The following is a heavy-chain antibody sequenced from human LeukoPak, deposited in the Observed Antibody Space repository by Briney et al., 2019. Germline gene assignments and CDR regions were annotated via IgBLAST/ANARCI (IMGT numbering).Heavy chain of an antibody. CDR2: ISSSSSTI. D-gene: IGHD2-2*01. J-gene: IGHJ3*02. V-gene: IGHV3-48*01. Sequence: PGGSLRLSCAASGFTVSSKYMSWVRQAPGKGLEWVSYISSSSSTIYYADSVKGRFTISRDNAKNSLYLQMNSLRAEDTAVYYCARGYCSSTSCHDAFDIWGQGTMVTVSS. CDR1: GFTVSSKY. CDR3: ARGYCSSTSCHDAFDI.